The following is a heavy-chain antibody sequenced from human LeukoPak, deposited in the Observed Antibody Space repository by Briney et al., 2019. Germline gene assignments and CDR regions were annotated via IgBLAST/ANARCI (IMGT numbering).Heavy chain of an antibody. CDR3: ANSYQLLYYYMDV. CDR1: GFTFSSYA. CDR2: IGGTGVRT. J-gene: IGHJ6*03. Sequence: GGSLRLSCASSGFTFSSYALSWVRQAPGKGLEWVSTIGGTGVRTYYADSVKGRFTISRDNSKNTLYLQINSLRAEDTAVYYCANSYQLLYYYMDVWGKGTTVTVSS. D-gene: IGHD2-2*01. V-gene: IGHV3-23*01.